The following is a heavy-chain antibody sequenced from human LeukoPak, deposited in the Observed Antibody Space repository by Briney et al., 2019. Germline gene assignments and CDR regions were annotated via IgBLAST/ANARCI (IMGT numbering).Heavy chain of an antibody. J-gene: IGHJ5*02. D-gene: IGHD2-15*01. Sequence: GGSLRLSCAASGFIFSSYSMNWVGQAPGMGLAGVSYISSSSSSIYYADSVKGRFTISRDNAKNSLFLQMNSLRAEDTAVYYCARYCSVTTCPLGLDPWGQGTLVTVSS. CDR2: ISSSSSSI. CDR1: GFIFSSYS. CDR3: ARYCSVTTCPLGLDP. V-gene: IGHV3-48*01.